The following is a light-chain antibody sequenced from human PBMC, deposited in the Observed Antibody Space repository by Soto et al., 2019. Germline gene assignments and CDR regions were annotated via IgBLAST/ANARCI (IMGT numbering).Light chain of an antibody. CDR2: KAS. V-gene: IGKV1-5*03. CDR1: QSVDTW. CDR3: QHYNDYSRM. J-gene: IGKJ1*01. Sequence: DIQMTQSPSTLSASIGDRVTITCRASQSVDTWLAWYQQKPGKAPKLLIYKASSLQPGVPSRVSGSGSGTEFTLTISSLQPDDFATYYCQHYNDYSRMFGQGTKVEIK.